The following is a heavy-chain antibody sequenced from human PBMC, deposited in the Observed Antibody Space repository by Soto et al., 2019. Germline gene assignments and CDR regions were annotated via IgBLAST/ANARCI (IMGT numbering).Heavy chain of an antibody. Sequence: SETLSLTCTVSGGSISSYYWSWIRQPPGKGLEWIGYIYYSGSTNYNPSLKSRVTISVDTSKNQFSLKLSSVTAADTAVYYCARSYYDIVRAFDYWGQGTLVTVSS. CDR3: ARSYYDIVRAFDY. V-gene: IGHV4-59*01. CDR1: GGSISSYY. CDR2: IYYSGST. D-gene: IGHD3-9*01. J-gene: IGHJ4*02.